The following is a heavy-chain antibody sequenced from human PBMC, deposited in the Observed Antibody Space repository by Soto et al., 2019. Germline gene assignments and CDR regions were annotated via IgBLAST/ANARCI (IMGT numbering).Heavy chain of an antibody. D-gene: IGHD2-21*02. CDR2: IYYSGST. J-gene: IGHJ6*02. Sequence: SETPSLTCTVSGGSISSYYWSWIRQHPGKGLEWIGYIYYSGSTYYNPSLKSRVTISVDTSKNQFSLKLSSVTAADTAVYYCARVCGGDCHNGMDVWGQGTTVTVSS. V-gene: IGHV4-59*12. CDR3: ARVCGGDCHNGMDV. CDR1: GGSISSYY.